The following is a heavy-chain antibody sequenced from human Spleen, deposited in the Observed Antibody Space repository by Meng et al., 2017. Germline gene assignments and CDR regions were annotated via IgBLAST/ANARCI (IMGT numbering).Heavy chain of an antibody. Sequence: GESLKISCAASGFTFSDYWMLWVRQAPGKGLVWVSRINEDGSITGHADSVKGRFTISRDNAQNMVYLQMDSLRVEDTAVYYCARDLTTHYDFWSGYYSSSYYYYGMDVWGQGTTVTVSS. J-gene: IGHJ6*02. D-gene: IGHD3-3*01. CDR3: ARDLTTHYDFWSGYYSSSYYYYGMDV. CDR1: GFTFSDYW. V-gene: IGHV3-74*01. CDR2: INEDGSIT.